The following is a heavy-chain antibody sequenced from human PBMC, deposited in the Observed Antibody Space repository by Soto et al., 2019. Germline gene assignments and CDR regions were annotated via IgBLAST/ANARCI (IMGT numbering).Heavy chain of an antibody. CDR3: ARGQRFSDWFDP. V-gene: IGHV4-4*07. CDR1: GGAISGYY. D-gene: IGHD3-3*01. J-gene: IGHJ5*02. CDR2: IYSSGNT. Sequence: SETLSLTCSVSGGAISGYYWTWIRQPAGKGLEWIGRIYSSGNTKYNPSLQSRVTMSLDTSNNQFSLRLTSVTAADTAVYYCARGQRFSDWFDPWGQGTLVTVSS.